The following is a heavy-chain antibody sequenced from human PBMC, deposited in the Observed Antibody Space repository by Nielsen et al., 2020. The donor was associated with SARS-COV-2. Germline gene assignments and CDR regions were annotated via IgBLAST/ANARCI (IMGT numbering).Heavy chain of an antibody. CDR2: IIPIFGTA. V-gene: IGHV1-69*13. D-gene: IGHD3-16*01. J-gene: IGHJ4*02. CDR3: AVGGGGGSPTEIDY. Sequence: SVKVSCKASGGTFSSYAISWVRQAPGQGLEWMGGIIPIFGTANYAQKFQGRVTITADESTSTAYMELSSLRSEDTAVHYCAVGGGGGSPTEIDYWGQGTLVTVSS. CDR1: GGTFSSYA.